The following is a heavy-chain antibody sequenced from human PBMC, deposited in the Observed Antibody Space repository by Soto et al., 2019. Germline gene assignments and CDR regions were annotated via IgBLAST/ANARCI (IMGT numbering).Heavy chain of an antibody. Sequence: PGGSLRLSCAASGFTFSSYGMHWVRQAPGKGLEWVAVIWYDGSNKYYADYVKGRFTISRDNSKNTLYLQMNSLRAEDTSVYYWATSLLEWLLYAFDIWGQGTMVTVSS. CDR1: GFTFSSYG. D-gene: IGHD3-3*01. J-gene: IGHJ3*02. CDR3: ATSLLEWLLYAFDI. CDR2: IWYDGSNK. V-gene: IGHV3-33*01.